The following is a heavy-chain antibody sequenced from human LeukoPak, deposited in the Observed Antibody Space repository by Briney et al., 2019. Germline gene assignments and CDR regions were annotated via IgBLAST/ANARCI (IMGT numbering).Heavy chain of an antibody. D-gene: IGHD1-1*01. V-gene: IGHV1-2*04. Sequence: GASVKVSCKASGYTFTGYYMHWVRQAPGQGLEWMGWINPNSGGTNYAQKFQGWVTMTRDTSISTAYMELSRLRSDDMAVYYCARGTGTKGRLIYYFDYWGQGTLVTVSS. CDR2: INPNSGGT. CDR3: ARGTGTKGRLIYYFDY. CDR1: GYTFTGYY. J-gene: IGHJ4*02.